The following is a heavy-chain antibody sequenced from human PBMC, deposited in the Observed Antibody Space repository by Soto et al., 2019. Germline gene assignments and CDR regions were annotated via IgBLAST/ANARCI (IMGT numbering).Heavy chain of an antibody. Sequence: PGGSLRLSCAASGFTFSSYDMHWVRQPTGKSLEWVSAISTAGGTYYSGSVKGRFTISRENAKNSLYLQMNSLRAEDTAVYYCARERGSYSSGWQEFDYWGQGTLVTVSS. J-gene: IGHJ4*02. CDR2: ISTAGGT. V-gene: IGHV3-13*01. CDR3: ARERGSYSSGWQEFDY. D-gene: IGHD6-19*01. CDR1: GFTFSSYD.